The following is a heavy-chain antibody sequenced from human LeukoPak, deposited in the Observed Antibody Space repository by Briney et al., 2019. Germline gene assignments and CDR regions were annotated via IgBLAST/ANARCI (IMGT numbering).Heavy chain of an antibody. CDR2: IYYSGST. D-gene: IGHD5-18*01. J-gene: IGHJ3*02. CDR3: ARADTGYHGFDI. CDR1: GGSISNNNYY. V-gene: IGHV4-39*07. Sequence: SETLSLTCTVSGGSISNNNYYWGWIRQPPGKGLEWIGSIYYSGSTYYNPSLKSRVSISVETSKNQFSLRLSSVTAADTAVYYCARADTGYHGFDIWGQGTMVTVSS.